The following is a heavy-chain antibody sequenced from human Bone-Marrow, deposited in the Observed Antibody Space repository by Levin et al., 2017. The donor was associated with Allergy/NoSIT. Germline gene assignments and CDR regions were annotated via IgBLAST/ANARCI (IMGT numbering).Heavy chain of an antibody. D-gene: IGHD6-13*01. Sequence: PGGSLRLSCAASGFTFSSYAMSWVRQAPGKGLEWVSAISGSGGSTYSADPVKGRFTISRDNSKNTLYLQRNSLRAEDTAVYYCAAYRAGYSSSWYADYFDYWGQGTLVTVSS. V-gene: IGHV3-23*01. J-gene: IGHJ4*02. CDR1: GFTFSSYA. CDR2: ISGSGGST. CDR3: AAYRAGYSSSWYADYFDY.